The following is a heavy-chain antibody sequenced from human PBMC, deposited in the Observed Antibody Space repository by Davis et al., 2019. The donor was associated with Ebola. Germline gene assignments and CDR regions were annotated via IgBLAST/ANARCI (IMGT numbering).Heavy chain of an antibody. CDR1: GFTFSSYW. D-gene: IGHD5-12*01. CDR3: ARDHVDMGGYDSGFDP. V-gene: IGHV3-7*01. J-gene: IGHJ5*02. CDR2: IKQDGSEK. Sequence: GESLKISCAASGFTFSSYWMSWVRQAPGKGLEWVANIKQDGSEKYYVDSVKGRFTISRDNAKNSLYLQMNSLRAEDTAVYYCARDHVDMGGYDSGFDPWGQGTLVTVSS.